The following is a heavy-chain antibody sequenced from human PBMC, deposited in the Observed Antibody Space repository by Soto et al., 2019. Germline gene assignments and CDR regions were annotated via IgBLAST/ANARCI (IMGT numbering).Heavy chain of an antibody. CDR1: GYTFTSYG. V-gene: IGHV1-69*13. CDR3: ARGENYGLVDY. CDR2: IIPIFGTA. Sequence: SVKVSCKASGYTFTSYGFSWVRQAPGQGLEWMGGIIPIFGTANYAQKFQGRVTITADESTSTAYMELSSLRSEDTAVYYCARGENYGLVDYWGQGTLVTVSS. J-gene: IGHJ4*02. D-gene: IGHD1-7*01.